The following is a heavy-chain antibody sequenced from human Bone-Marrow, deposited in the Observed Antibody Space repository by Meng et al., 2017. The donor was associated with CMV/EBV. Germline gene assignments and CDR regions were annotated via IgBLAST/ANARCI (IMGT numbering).Heavy chain of an antibody. Sequence: ASVKVSCKASGYTFTGYYMHRVRQAPGQGLEWMGWINPNSGGTNYAQKFQGRVTMTRDTSISTAYMELSRLRSDDTAVYYCASFGGGSPYQDYYGMDVWGQGTTVTVSS. V-gene: IGHV1-2*02. J-gene: IGHJ6*02. CDR1: GYTFTGYY. CDR2: INPNSGGT. D-gene: IGHD2-15*01. CDR3: ASFGGGSPYQDYYGMDV.